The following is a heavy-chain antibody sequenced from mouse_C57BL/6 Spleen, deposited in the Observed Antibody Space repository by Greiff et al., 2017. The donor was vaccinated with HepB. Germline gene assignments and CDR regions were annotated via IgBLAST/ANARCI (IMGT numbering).Heavy chain of an antibody. CDR3: TRDDYDEGSYYAMDY. J-gene: IGHJ4*01. CDR1: GYTFTDYE. CDR2: IDPETGGT. V-gene: IGHV1-15*01. Sequence: QVQLQQSGAELVRPGASVTLSCKASGYTFTDYEMHWVKQTPVHGLEWIGAIDPETGGTAYNQKFKGKAILTADKSSSTAYMELRSLTSEDSAVYYCTRDDYDEGSYYAMDYWGQGTSVTVSS. D-gene: IGHD2-4*01.